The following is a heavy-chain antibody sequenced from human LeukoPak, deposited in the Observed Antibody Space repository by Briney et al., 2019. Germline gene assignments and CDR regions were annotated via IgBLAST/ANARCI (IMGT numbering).Heavy chain of an antibody. J-gene: IGHJ4*02. CDR3: ARGAGTVDQFDY. Sequence: SVKVSCKSSGGTFSSYAIIWVRQAPGQGLEWMGGIIPIFGTANYAQKFQGRVTITADESTSTAYMELSSLRSEDTAVYYCARGAGTVDQFDYWGQGTLVTVSS. CDR1: GGTFSSYA. CDR2: IIPIFGTA. V-gene: IGHV1-69*13. D-gene: IGHD6-19*01.